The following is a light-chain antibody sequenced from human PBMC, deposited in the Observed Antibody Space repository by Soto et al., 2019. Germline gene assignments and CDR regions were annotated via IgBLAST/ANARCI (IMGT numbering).Light chain of an antibody. CDR2: GAS. CDR3: HHYVGAPWA. J-gene: IGKJ1*01. V-gene: IGKV3-20*01. Sequence: EIVLTQSPGTLSLSPGERATLSCRACQSVNSFLAWFQEKPGQAPRLLIYGASSRASGIPDRFSGSGSGTDFTLTIARLEPEDSAVYYCHHYVGAPWAFGPGTRVEIK. CDR1: QSVNSF.